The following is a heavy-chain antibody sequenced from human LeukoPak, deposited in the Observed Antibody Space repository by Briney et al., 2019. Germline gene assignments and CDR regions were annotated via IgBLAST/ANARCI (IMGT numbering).Heavy chain of an antibody. Sequence: GASVKVSCKASGYTFTSYDINWVRQATGQGLEWMGWMNPNSGNTGYAQKFQGRVTITRNTSISTAYMELSSLRSEDTAVYYCARVPSSSWYGGGDYFDYWGQGTLVTVSS. CDR3: ARVPSSSWYGGGDYFDY. V-gene: IGHV1-8*01. J-gene: IGHJ4*02. D-gene: IGHD6-13*01. CDR1: GYTFTSYD. CDR2: MNPNSGNT.